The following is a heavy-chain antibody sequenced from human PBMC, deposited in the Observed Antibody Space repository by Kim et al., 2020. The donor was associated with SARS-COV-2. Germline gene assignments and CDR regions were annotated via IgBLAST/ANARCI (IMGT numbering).Heavy chain of an antibody. D-gene: IGHD6-13*01. Sequence: GGSLRLSCAASGFTFNHFAIHWVRRAPGKGLEWVAVIWHDGNSEYYADSVKGRFTISRDDAKNTVYLEMNSLRGEDTAVYYCARDGQTRVSVSGTDFDFWGQGTVVTVSS. CDR3: ARDGQTRVSVSGTDFDF. CDR1: GFTFNHFA. CDR2: IWHDGNSE. J-gene: IGHJ4*02. V-gene: IGHV3-33*01.